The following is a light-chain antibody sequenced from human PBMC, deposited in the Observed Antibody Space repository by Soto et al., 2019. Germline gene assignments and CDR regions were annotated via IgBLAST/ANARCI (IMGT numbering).Light chain of an antibody. Sequence: EIVMTQSPATLSLSPGERVTLSCRASQTIDNTLAWYQRKPGQAPRLLIYDASTRATGVPARFSGSGSGTDFTLTISSLQAEDVAVYYCQQYYSTPLTFGGGTKVDI. V-gene: IGKV3-15*01. CDR3: QQYYSTPLT. J-gene: IGKJ4*01. CDR1: QTIDNT. CDR2: DAS.